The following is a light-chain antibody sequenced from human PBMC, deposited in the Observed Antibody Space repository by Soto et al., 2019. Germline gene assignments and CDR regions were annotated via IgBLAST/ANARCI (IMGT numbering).Light chain of an antibody. CDR3: QQYNDYSRT. J-gene: IGKJ1*01. CDR2: MAS. CDR1: QSISVW. V-gene: IGKV1-5*03. Sequence: DIQMTEFPSTLSASVGDRVTITCRASQSISVWLAWYQQKPGKAPKLLIYMASTLESGVPSRFSGSGSGTEFTLTISSLQPDDFATYYCQQYNDYSRTFGPGTKVDIK.